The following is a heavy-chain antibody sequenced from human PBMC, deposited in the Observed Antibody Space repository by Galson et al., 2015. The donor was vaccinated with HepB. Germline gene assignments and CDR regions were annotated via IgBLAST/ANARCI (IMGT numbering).Heavy chain of an antibody. Sequence: SLRLSCAASGFTVNNNYMTWVRQAPGKGLEWVAVIHSGGSIFYADSVKGRCTISRDNSKNTLYLQMNSLGAADTAMYYWARNPPYCPRTICYAGLAVDWGQGTLVIVSS. CDR3: ARNPPYCPRTICYAGLAVD. CDR1: GFTVNNNY. J-gene: IGHJ4*02. D-gene: IGHD2-21*01. CDR2: IHSGGSI. V-gene: IGHV3-53*01.